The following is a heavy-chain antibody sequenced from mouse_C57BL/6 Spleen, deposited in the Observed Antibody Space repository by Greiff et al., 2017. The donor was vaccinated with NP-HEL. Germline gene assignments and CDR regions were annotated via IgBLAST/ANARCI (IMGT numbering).Heavy chain of an antibody. D-gene: IGHD1-1*01. CDR2: IDPEDGDT. J-gene: IGHJ4*01. CDR3: TLIYYYGSSHAMDY. V-gene: IGHV14-1*01. Sequence: VHVKQSGAELVRPGASVKLSCTASGFNIKDYYMHWVKQRPEQGLEWIGRIDPEDGDTEYAPKFQGKATMTADTSSNTAYLQLSSLTSEDTAVYYCTLIYYYGSSHAMDYWGQGTSVTVSS. CDR1: GFNIKDYY.